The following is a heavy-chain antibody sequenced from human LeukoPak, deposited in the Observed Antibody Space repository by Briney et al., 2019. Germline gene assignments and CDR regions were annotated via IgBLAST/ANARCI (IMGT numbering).Heavy chain of an antibody. V-gene: IGHV1-18*01. D-gene: IGHD3-22*01. J-gene: IGHJ4*02. CDR3: ARGYYYDSSGYYYSGLPFDY. CDR1: GYTFTSYG. Sequence: GASVKLSCKASGYTFTSYGISWVRQAPGQGLEWMGWISAYNGNTNYAKKLQGRVTMTTDTSTSTAYMELRSLRSDDTAVYYCARGYYYDSSGYYYSGLPFDYWGQGTLVTVSS. CDR2: ISAYNGNT.